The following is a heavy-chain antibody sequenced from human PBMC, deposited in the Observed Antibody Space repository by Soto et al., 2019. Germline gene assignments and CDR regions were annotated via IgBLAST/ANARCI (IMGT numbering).Heavy chain of an antibody. CDR1: GASINNFAYY. CDR3: ARRERYYGSPGWFDP. J-gene: IGHJ5*01. V-gene: IGHV4-39*01. Sequence: SSETLSLTCSVSGASINNFAYYWGWIRQPPGKGLEWIGTVYYNENTYYNPSLKSRVAISVDTAKNQFSLNLRSVTAADTAIYFCARRERYYGSPGWFDPWGQGTLVTVPQ. CDR2: VYYNENT. D-gene: IGHD3-10*01.